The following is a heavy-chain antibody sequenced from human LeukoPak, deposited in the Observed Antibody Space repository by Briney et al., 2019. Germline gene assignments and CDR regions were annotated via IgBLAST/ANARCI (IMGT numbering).Heavy chain of an antibody. CDR3: ARDSLIAAAASYNWFDP. Sequence: GASVKVSCKASGYTFTSYYMHWVRQAPGQGLEWMGWINPNSGGTNYAQKFQGRVTMTRDTSISTAYMELSRLRSDDTAVYYCARDSLIAAAASYNWFDPWGQGTLVTVSS. V-gene: IGHV1-2*02. CDR2: INPNSGGT. J-gene: IGHJ5*02. CDR1: GYTFTSYY. D-gene: IGHD6-13*01.